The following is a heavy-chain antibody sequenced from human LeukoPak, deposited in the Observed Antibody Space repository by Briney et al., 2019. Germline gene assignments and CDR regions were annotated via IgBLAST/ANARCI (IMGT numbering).Heavy chain of an antibody. CDR2: INPSGGST. CDR1: GYTFTSYY. Sequence: ASVKVSCKASGYTFTSYYMHWVRQAPGQGLEWMGIINPSGGSTSYAQKFQGRVTMTRDTSTSTVYMELSSLRSEDTAVYYCARDNTQDIVLMVMLDYWGQGTLVTVSS. J-gene: IGHJ4*02. D-gene: IGHD2-8*01. CDR3: ARDNTQDIVLMVMLDY. V-gene: IGHV1-46*01.